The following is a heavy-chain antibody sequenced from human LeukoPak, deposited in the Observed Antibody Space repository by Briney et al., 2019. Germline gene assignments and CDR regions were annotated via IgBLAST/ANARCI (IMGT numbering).Heavy chain of an antibody. D-gene: IGHD6-13*01. V-gene: IGHV1-2*02. CDR2: INPNSGGT. J-gene: IGHJ4*02. Sequence: ASVKVSCKASGYTFTGYYMHWVRQAPGQGLEWMGWINPNSGGTNYAQKFQGGVTMTRDTSISTAYMELSRLRSDDTAVYYCARRVGQQLLSFDYWGQGTLVTVSS. CDR3: ARRVGQQLLSFDY. CDR1: GYTFTGYY.